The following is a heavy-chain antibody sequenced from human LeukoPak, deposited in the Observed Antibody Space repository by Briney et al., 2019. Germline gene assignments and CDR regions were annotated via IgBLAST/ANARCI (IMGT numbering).Heavy chain of an antibody. Sequence: ASVKVSCKASGGTFSSYAISWVRQAPGQGLEWMGGIIPIFGTANYAQKFQGRVTITADESTSTAYMELSSLRSEDMAVYYCARDPSYYYDSSGYLGAFDIWGQGTMVTVSS. CDR2: IIPIFGTA. CDR1: GGTFSSYA. V-gene: IGHV1-69*13. J-gene: IGHJ3*02. D-gene: IGHD3-22*01. CDR3: ARDPSYYYDSSGYLGAFDI.